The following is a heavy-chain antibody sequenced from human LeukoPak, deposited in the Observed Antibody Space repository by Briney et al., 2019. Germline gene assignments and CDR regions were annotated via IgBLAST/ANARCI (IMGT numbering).Heavy chain of an antibody. D-gene: IGHD6-25*01. CDR3: ARSSGTETFSY. CDR2: VYYGRSP. CDR1: GDSISRSTYY. J-gene: IGHJ4*02. Sequence: SETLSLTCTVSGDSISRSTYYWAWIRQPPGKGLEWIGSVYYGRSPYFNPSLENRATISVDTSKNHFSLKMSSVTAADTAVYYCARSSGTETFSYWGQGTLVTVSS. V-gene: IGHV4-39*02.